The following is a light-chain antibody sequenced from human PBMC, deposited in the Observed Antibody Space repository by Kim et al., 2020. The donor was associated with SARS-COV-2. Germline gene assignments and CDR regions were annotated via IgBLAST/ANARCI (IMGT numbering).Light chain of an antibody. CDR3: AAWDDSLSAWV. CDR2: RNN. CDR1: SSNIGSNY. V-gene: IGLV1-47*01. J-gene: IGLJ3*02. Sequence: QSVLTQPPSASGTPGQRVTISCSGSSSNIGSNYVYWYQQLPGTAPKLLIYRNNQRPSGVPDQFSGSKSGTSASLAISGLRSEDEADYYCAAWDDSLSAWVFGGGTQLTVL.